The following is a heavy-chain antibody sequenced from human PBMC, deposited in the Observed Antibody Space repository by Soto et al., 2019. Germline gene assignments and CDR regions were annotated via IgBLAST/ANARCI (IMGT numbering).Heavy chain of an antibody. CDR3: ASGIQLWQNYFDY. J-gene: IGHJ4*02. D-gene: IGHD5-18*01. V-gene: IGHV5-51*01. Sequence: GYSFTSYWIGWVRQMPGKGLEWMGIIYPGDSDTRYSPSFQGQVTISADKSISTAYLQWSSLKASDTAMYYCASGIQLWQNYFDYWGQGTLVTVSS. CDR1: GYSFTSYW. CDR2: IYPGDSDT.